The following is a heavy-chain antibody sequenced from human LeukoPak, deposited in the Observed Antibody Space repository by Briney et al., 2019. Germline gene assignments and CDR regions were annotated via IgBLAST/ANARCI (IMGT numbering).Heavy chain of an antibody. CDR2: IIPIFGTA. D-gene: IGHD4-17*01. CDR1: GGTFSSYA. Sequence: SVKVSCKASGGTFSSYAISWVRQAPGQGLEWMRRIIPIFGTANYAQKFQGRVTITTDESTSTAYMELSSLRSEDTAVYYCATYYGEYGGSKFAFDIWGQGTMVTVSS. CDR3: ATYYGEYGGSKFAFDI. J-gene: IGHJ3*02. V-gene: IGHV1-69*05.